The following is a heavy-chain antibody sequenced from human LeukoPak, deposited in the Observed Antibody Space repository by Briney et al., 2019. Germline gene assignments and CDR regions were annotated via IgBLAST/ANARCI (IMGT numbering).Heavy chain of an antibody. J-gene: IGHJ6*03. D-gene: IGHD4-11*01. Sequence: ASVKVSCKASGYTFTGYDMHWVRQAPGQGLEWMGWINPNSGGTNYAQKVQGRVTMTRDTSISTAYMELSRLRSDDTAVYYCARVPTVNYYYYYMDVWGKGTTVTVSS. V-gene: IGHV1-2*02. CDR2: INPNSGGT. CDR3: ARVPTVNYYYYYMDV. CDR1: GYTFTGYD.